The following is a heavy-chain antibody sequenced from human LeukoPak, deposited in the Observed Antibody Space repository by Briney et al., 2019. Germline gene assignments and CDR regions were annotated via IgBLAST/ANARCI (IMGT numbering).Heavy chain of an antibody. CDR3: ASRSSGWYNWFDP. CDR1: GYTFTSYG. CDR2: IIPILGIA. J-gene: IGHJ5*02. Sequence: GASVKVSCKASGYTFTSYGISWVRQPPGQGLEWMGRIIPILGIANYAQKFQGRVTITADKSTSTAYMELSSLRSEDTAVYYCASRSSGWYNWFDPWGQGTLVTVSS. D-gene: IGHD6-19*01. V-gene: IGHV1-69*04.